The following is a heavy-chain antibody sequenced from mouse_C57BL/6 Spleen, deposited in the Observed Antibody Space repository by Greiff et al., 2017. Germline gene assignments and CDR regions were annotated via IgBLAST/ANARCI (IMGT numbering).Heavy chain of an antibody. V-gene: IGHV1-55*01. Sequence: QVQLQQPGAELVKPGASVKMSCKASGYTFTSYWITWVKQRPGQGLEWIGDIYPGSGSTNYNEKFKSKATLTVDTSSSTAYMQLSSLTSEDSAVYYCAVYYGYDGGFADWGQGTLVTVSA. D-gene: IGHD2-2*01. CDR1: GYTFTSYW. CDR3: AVYYGYDGGFAD. CDR2: IYPGSGST. J-gene: IGHJ3*01.